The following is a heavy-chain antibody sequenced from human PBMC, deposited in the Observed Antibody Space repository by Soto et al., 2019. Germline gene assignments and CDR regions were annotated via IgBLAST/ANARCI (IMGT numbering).Heavy chain of an antibody. CDR3: ARYIVVVVAATPGSDAFDI. D-gene: IGHD2-15*01. V-gene: IGHV4-31*03. J-gene: IGHJ3*02. Sequence: QVQLQESGPGLVKPSQTLSLTCTVSGGSISSGGYYWSWIRQHPGKGLEWIGYIYYSGSTYYNPSLKSRVTISVDTSKNQFSLKLSSVTAADTAVYYCARYIVVVVAATPGSDAFDIWGQGTMVTVSS. CDR1: GGSISSGGYY. CDR2: IYYSGST.